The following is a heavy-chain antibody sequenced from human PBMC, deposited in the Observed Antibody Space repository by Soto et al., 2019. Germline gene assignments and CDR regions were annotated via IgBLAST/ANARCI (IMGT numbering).Heavy chain of an antibody. Sequence: EVQLVESGGGLVQPGGSLRLSCAASGFSFNRHWMSWVRQAPGKGLQWVAIIKRAGSEKYYVDSVKGRFTISRDNVKNSLSLQMNSLRAEDTAVYYCARDPYYYDSHYYYGMDVWGQGNTVTVSS. J-gene: IGHJ6*02. D-gene: IGHD3-22*01. CDR3: ARDPYYYDSHYYYGMDV. V-gene: IGHV3-7*01. CDR2: IKRAGSEK. CDR1: GFSFNRHW.